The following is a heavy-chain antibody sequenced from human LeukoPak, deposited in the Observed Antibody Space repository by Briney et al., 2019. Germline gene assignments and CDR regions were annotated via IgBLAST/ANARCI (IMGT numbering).Heavy chain of an antibody. J-gene: IGHJ4*02. V-gene: IGHV4-39*01. Sequence: SETLSLTCIVSGGSLRSTNYYWGWIRQPPGKGLEWIGSIHYSGSTYYNPSLKSRVTISGDTSNQFSLKLSSVTAADTAMYYCARLSIAAGGGYWGQGTLVTVSS. CDR3: ARLSIAAGGGY. CDR2: IHYSGST. CDR1: GGSLRSTNYY. D-gene: IGHD6-13*01.